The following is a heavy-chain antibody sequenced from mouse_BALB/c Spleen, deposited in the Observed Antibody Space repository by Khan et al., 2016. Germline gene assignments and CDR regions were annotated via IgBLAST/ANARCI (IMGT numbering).Heavy chain of an antibody. V-gene: IGHV1-80*01. CDR3: ARGTPFAS. Sequence: VKLLESGAELVRPGSSVKISCKAPGYAFSGYWMNWVKQRPGQGLEWIGQIYPGDGDTNYNGKFKGKATLTADKSSSTAYMQLSSLTSEDSAVYFCARGTPFASWGQGTLVTVSA. J-gene: IGHJ3*01. CDR1: GYAFSGYW. D-gene: IGHD2-14*01. CDR2: IYPGDGDT.